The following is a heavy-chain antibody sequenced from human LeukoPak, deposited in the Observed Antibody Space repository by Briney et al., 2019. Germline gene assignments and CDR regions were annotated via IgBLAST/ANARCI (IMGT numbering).Heavy chain of an antibody. CDR3: ARERTGTTGFDY. J-gene: IGHJ4*02. CDR1: GFTFSSYS. V-gene: IGHV3-21*01. CDR2: ISSSSSYI. D-gene: IGHD1-1*01. Sequence: KSGGSLRLSCAASGFTFSSYSMNWVRQAPGKGLEWVSSISSSSSYIYYADSVKGRFTISRDNSKNTLYLQMNSLRAEDTAVYYCARERTGTTGFDYWGQGTLVTVSS.